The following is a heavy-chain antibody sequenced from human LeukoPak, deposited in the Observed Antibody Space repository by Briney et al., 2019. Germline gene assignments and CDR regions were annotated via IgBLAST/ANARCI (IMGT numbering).Heavy chain of an antibody. V-gene: IGHV4-61*02. D-gene: IGHD5-18*01. CDR2: VYTSGST. CDR1: GGSISSGSYY. Sequence: SETLSLTCTVSGGSISSGSYYWSWTRQPAGKGLEWIGRVYTSGSTNYNPSLKSRVTISVDASKNQFSLKLSSVTAADTAVYYCARGNVDTAMVTGYYYYYGMDVWGQGTTVTVSS. CDR3: ARGNVDTAMVTGYYYYYGMDV. J-gene: IGHJ6*02.